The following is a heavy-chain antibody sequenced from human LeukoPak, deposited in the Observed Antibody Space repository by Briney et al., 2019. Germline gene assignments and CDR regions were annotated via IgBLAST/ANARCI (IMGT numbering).Heavy chain of an antibody. D-gene: IGHD7-27*01. CDR3: ASALGSLADY. CDR2: IDPSGGST. J-gene: IGHJ4*02. Sequence: GASVKVSCKASGYSFTSYYMHWVRQAPGQGLEWMGIIDPSGGSTNYAQKFQGRITMTRDTSTSTVYMELSSLRSEDTAVYYCASALGSLADYWGQGTLVTVSS. V-gene: IGHV1-46*01. CDR1: GYSFTSYY.